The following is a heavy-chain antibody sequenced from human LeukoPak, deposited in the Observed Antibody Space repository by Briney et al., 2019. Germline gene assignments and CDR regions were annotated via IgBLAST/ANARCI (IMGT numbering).Heavy chain of an antibody. D-gene: IGHD2/OR15-2a*01. V-gene: IGHV1-2*02. CDR1: RSSFSGYY. CDR2: INVASGDT. Sequence: GASVKVSCKASRSSFSGYYLHWVRQAPGQGLEWLGSINVASGDTSYKKTFQGRVTVTRDTSVNTVYMEMNNLTADDTALYFCAKETSIVIEDIEGGGCDIWGQGTMVTV. CDR3: AKETSIVIEDIEGGGCDI. J-gene: IGHJ3*02.